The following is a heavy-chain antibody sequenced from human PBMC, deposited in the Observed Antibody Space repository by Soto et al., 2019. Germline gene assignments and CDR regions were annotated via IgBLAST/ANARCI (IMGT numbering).Heavy chain of an antibody. CDR3: ARAISNYALGNDY. J-gene: IGHJ4*02. CDR1: GFTVSSNY. Sequence: PGGSLRLSCAASGFTVSSNYMSWVRQAPGKGLEWVSVIYSGGSTYYADSVKGRFTISRDNSKNTLYLQMNSLRAEDTAVYYCARAISNYALGNDYWGQGTLVTVSS. D-gene: IGHD4-4*01. V-gene: IGHV3-53*01. CDR2: IYSGGST.